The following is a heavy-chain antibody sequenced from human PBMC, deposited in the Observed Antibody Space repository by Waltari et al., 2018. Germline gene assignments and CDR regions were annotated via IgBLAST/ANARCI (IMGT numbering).Heavy chain of an antibody. Sequence: QVQLQESGPGLVKPSETLSPTCTVSGCPISSYYWSWIRQPAGKGLEWIGRIYTSGSTNYNPSLKSRVTMSVDTSKNQFSLKLSSVTAADTAVYYCATQYSSSSQWFDPWGQGTLVTVSS. V-gene: IGHV4-4*07. CDR3: ATQYSSSSQWFDP. CDR1: GCPISSYY. CDR2: IYTSGST. D-gene: IGHD6-6*01. J-gene: IGHJ5*02.